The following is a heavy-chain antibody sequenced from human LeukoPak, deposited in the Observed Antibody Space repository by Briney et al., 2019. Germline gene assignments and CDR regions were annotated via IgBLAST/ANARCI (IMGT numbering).Heavy chain of an antibody. V-gene: IGHV1-2*02. CDR1: GYAFTGYY. J-gene: IGHJ4*02. CDR3: ARADSSGYFTHY. Sequence: GASVKVSCKASGYAFTGYYMHWVRQAPGQGLEWMGWINPNSGGTNYAQKFQGRVTMTRDTSISTAYMELSRLRSDDTAVYYCARADSSGYFTHYWGQGTLVTVSS. D-gene: IGHD3-22*01. CDR2: INPNSGGT.